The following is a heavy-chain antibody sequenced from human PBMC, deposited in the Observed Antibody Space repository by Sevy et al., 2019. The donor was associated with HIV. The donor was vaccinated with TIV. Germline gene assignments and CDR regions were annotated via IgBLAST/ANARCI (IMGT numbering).Heavy chain of an antibody. CDR2: ISASGRST. CDR1: GFTFSSYA. J-gene: IGHJ6*02. CDR3: AKGSSSGGSCPRDYYYYGMDV. Sequence: GGSLRLSCAASGFTFSSYAMNWVRQAPGKGLEWVSSISASGRSTYYADSVEGRFTISRDNSKNTLYLQMNSLRGDDTAVYYCAKGSSSGGSCPRDYYYYGMDVWGQGTTVTVSS. D-gene: IGHD2-15*01. V-gene: IGHV3-23*01.